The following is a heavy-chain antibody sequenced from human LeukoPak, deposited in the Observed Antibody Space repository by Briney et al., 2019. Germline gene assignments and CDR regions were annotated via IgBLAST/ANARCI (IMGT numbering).Heavy chain of an antibody. CDR1: GGSFSGYY. Sequence: SETLSLTCAVYGGSFSGYYWSWIRQPPGKGLEWIGEINHSGSTNYNPSLKSRVTISVDTSKNQFSLKLSSVTAADTAVYYCARGVDYGDQFDYWGQGTLVTVSS. CDR2: INHSGST. J-gene: IGHJ4*02. CDR3: ARGVDYGDQFDY. V-gene: IGHV4-34*01. D-gene: IGHD4-17*01.